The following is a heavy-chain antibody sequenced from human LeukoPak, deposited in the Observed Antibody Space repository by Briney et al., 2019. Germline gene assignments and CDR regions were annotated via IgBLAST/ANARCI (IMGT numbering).Heavy chain of an antibody. CDR2: IRYDGSNE. D-gene: IGHD3-3*01. CDR3: AKEARLGVAIGLMDV. CDR1: GFTFSRYG. Sequence: PGGSLRLSCAASGFTFSRYGMHWVRQAPGKGLEWVAFIRYDGSNEYYADSVKGRFTISRDDSKSTLYVQMNSLRLEDTAVYYCAKEARLGVAIGLMDVWGKGTTVTVSS. V-gene: IGHV3-30*02. J-gene: IGHJ6*03.